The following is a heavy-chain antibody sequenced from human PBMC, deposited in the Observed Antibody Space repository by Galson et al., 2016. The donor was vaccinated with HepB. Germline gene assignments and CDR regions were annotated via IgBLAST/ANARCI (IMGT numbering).Heavy chain of an antibody. V-gene: IGHV3-23*01. Sequence: SLRLSCAASGFTLSTYWMTWVRQAPGKGLEWVSSISGGGGSSYYAHSVQGRFTISRNKSKDTLYLQMNSLRPEDTALYFCARSQSHISGIAEYYFNFWGQGTLVTVSS. CDR2: ISGGGGSS. D-gene: IGHD1-20*01. CDR3: ARSQSHISGIAEYYFNF. CDR1: GFTLSTYW. J-gene: IGHJ4*02.